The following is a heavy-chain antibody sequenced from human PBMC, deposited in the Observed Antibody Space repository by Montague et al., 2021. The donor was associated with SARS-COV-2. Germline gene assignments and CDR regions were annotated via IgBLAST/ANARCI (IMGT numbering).Heavy chain of an antibody. J-gene: IGHJ4*02. CDR3: ARADSNGYLWYFDY. CDR2: INTYNGDT. CDR1: GYTFTTYG. Sequence: SVKVSCKASGYTFTTYGITWVRQAPVQGLEWMGWINTYNGDTVYXQKLQGRVTMTSDTSTSTAYMELRSLRSDDSAVFYCARADSNGYLWYFDYWGQGTLVTVSS. D-gene: IGHD3-22*01. V-gene: IGHV1-18*01.